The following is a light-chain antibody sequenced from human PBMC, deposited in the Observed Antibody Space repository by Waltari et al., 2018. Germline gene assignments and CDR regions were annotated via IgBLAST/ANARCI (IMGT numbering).Light chain of an antibody. CDR2: GAS. J-gene: IGKJ2*01. CDR1: QSVSSN. V-gene: IGKV3-15*01. CDR3: QQYNNWPTST. Sequence: ETVMTQSPATLSVSPGERATLSCRASQSVSSNLAWYQQKPGQAPRLLIYGASTRATGIPARFSGSGSGTEFTLTISSLQSEDFAVYYCQQYNNWPTSTFGQGTKLEIK.